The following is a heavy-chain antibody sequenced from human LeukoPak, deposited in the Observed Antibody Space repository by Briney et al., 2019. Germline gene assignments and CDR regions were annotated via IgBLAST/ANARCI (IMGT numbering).Heavy chain of an antibody. J-gene: IGHJ5*02. CDR2: IDHRQNT. CDR3: VRRAGYLDL. Sequence: RPTETLSLTCGVSDYSINSGQHGACIRQPPWHGLEWIGSIDHRQNTYYNAAIRSRVAISVDTSKNHLSLKLTSVTAADTAVYYCVRRAGYLDLWGQGTQVTVSS. V-gene: IGHV4-38-2*01. D-gene: IGHD5-18*01. CDR1: DYSINSGQH.